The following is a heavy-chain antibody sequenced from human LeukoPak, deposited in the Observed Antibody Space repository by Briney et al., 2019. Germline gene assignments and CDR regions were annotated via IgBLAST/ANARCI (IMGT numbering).Heavy chain of an antibody. Sequence: GRSLRLSCAGSGFRFNNYAMHWVGQPAGTGLEWVAVISMDGIQEYYADSVKGRFSISRDNSKNTLYLQMNSLRSEDTAVYYCAREVYSYALDALDLWGQGTMVTVSS. CDR2: ISMDGIQE. D-gene: IGHD5-18*01. J-gene: IGHJ3*01. V-gene: IGHV3-30*04. CDR1: GFRFNNYA. CDR3: AREVYSYALDALDL.